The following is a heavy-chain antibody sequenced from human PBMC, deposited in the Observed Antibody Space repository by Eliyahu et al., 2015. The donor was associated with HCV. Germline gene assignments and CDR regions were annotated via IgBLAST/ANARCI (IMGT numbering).Heavy chain of an antibody. CDR1: GFTFISHT. Sequence: QVQLVESGGGAVQPGRSLRLSCAASGFTFISHTMHWVRQAPGKGLEWLAFISQDGGRTLYADYMNGRFIISRDNSESTLYLHMDSLRADDTALYYCARGIVGDPPAFDVWGQGTMVTVSP. J-gene: IGHJ3*01. CDR2: ISQDGGRT. V-gene: IGHV3-30*04. CDR3: ARGIVGDPPAFDV. D-gene: IGHD1-26*01.